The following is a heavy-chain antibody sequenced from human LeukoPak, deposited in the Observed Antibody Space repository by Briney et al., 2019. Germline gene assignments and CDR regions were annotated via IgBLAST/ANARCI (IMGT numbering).Heavy chain of an antibody. J-gene: IGHJ3*02. CDR2: TYYRSKWYN. Sequence: SQTLSLTCAISGDSVSSNSAAWNWIRQSPSRGLEWLGRTYYRSKWYNDYAVSVKSRITINPDTSKNQFSLQLNSVTPEDTAVYYCARDRPMVRGVIPRGAFDIWGQGTMVTVSS. D-gene: IGHD3-10*01. V-gene: IGHV6-1*01. CDR3: ARDRPMVRGVIPRGAFDI. CDR1: GDSVSSNSAA.